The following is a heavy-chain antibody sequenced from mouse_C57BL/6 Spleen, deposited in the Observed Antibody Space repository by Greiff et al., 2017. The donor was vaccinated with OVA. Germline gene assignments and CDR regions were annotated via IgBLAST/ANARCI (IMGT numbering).Heavy chain of an antibody. CDR2: IYPGDGDT. Sequence: QVQLQQSGAELVKPGASVKISCKASGYAFSSYWMNWVKQRPGKGLEWIGQIYPGDGDTNYNQKFKGKSTLTVDKSSSTAYMQLSSLTPEDSAVYYCARPYYYGSSYFAYWGQGTLVTVSA. J-gene: IGHJ3*01. D-gene: IGHD1-1*01. CDR1: GYAFSSYW. V-gene: IGHV1-80*01. CDR3: ARPYYYGSSYFAY.